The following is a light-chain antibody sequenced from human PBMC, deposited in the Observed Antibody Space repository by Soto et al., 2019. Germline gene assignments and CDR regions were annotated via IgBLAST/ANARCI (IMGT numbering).Light chain of an antibody. Sequence: EIVMTQSPATLSVSPGERATLSCRASQSVSSSLAWYQQKPGQAPRLLIYGASTRATGIPARFSGSGSETELSLPISSLQSEDSAVYYCQQSNNWWTYGQGTTLEIK. CDR2: GAS. V-gene: IGKV3-15*01. CDR1: QSVSSS. CDR3: QQSNNWWT. J-gene: IGKJ1*01.